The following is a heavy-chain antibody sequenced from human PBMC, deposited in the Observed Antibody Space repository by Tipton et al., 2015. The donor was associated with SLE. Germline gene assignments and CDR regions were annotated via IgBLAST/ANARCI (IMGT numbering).Heavy chain of an antibody. Sequence: SGAEVKKPGASVKVSCKASGYTFTSYGISWVRQAPGKGLEWVSAISGSGGSTYYADSVKGRFTISRDNSKNTLYLQMNSLRAEDTAVYYCAKEGIVVVIAPVSWYFDLWGRGTLVTVSS. J-gene: IGHJ2*01. V-gene: IGHV3-23*01. CDR3: AKEGIVVVIAPVSWYFDL. CDR2: ISGSGGST. D-gene: IGHD2-21*01. CDR1: GYTFTSYG.